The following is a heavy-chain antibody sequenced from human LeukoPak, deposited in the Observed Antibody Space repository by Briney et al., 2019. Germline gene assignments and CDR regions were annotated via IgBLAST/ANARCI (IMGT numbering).Heavy chain of an antibody. V-gene: IGHV4-39*01. J-gene: IGHJ4*02. CDR1: GVSITSGNYY. CDR2: MYYTGNI. Sequence: PSETLSLTCTVSGVSITSGNYYWDWIRQPPGQGLEWIGRMYYTGNIYYNPSLKSRVTLSLDTSKNHFSLRLSSLTAADTAVYYCATQRLATVAPFDNWGQGTLVTVSS. CDR3: ATQRLATVAPFDN. D-gene: IGHD4-23*01.